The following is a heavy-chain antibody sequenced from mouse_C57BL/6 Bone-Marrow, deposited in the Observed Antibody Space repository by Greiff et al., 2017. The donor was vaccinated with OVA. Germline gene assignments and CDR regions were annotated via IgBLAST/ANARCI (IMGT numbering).Heavy chain of an antibody. J-gene: IGHJ2*01. CDR2: IDPSDSET. D-gene: IGHD3-2*02. CDR3: ARRGWLRLRVWYYFDY. Sequence: QVQLKQPGAELVRPGSSVKLSCKASGYTFTSYWMHWVKQRPIQGLEWIGNIDPSDSETHYNQKFKDKATLTVDKSSSPAYLQLSSLTSEDSAVYYCARRGWLRLRVWYYFDYWGQGTTLTVSS. V-gene: IGHV1-52*01. CDR1: GYTFTSYW.